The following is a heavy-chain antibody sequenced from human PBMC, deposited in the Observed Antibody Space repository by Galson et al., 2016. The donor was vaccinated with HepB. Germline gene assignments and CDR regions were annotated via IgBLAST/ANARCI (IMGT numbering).Heavy chain of an antibody. CDR1: GGTFSTFS. J-gene: IGHJ5*02. CDR3: ARGEFYYDYSGYYWFDP. Sequence: SVKVSCKASGGTFSTFSINWVRQAPGQGLEWMGGIIPIFDTANFAQKFQGRVTITADKSTSTAYMELSSLRSEDTAVYYCARGEFYYDYSGYYWFDPWGQGTLVTVSS. CDR2: IIPIFDTA. V-gene: IGHV1-69*06. D-gene: IGHD3-22*01.